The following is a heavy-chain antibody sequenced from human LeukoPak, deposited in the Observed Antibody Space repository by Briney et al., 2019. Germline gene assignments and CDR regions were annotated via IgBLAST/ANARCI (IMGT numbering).Heavy chain of an antibody. J-gene: IGHJ4*02. CDR2: INHSGST. CDR1: GGSVSDYY. D-gene: IGHD5-12*01. V-gene: IGHV4-34*01. CDR3: ARNRGYSGYEPFDY. Sequence: SETLSLTCTVSGGSVSDYYWSWIRQPPGKGLEWIGEINHSGSTNYNPSLKSRVTISVDTSKNQFSLKLSSVTAADTAVYYCARNRGYSGYEPFDYWGQGTLVTVSS.